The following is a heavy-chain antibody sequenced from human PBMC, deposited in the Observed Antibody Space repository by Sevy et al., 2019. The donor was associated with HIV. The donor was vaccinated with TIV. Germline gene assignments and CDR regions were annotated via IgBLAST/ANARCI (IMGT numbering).Heavy chain of an antibody. J-gene: IGHJ4*02. D-gene: IGHD3-16*02. CDR1: GFTFSSYS. CDR3: ARDLPHLLPWELSRGSDY. V-gene: IGHV3-48*01. CDR2: ISSSSSTI. Sequence: GGSLRLSCAASGFTFSSYSMNWVRQAPGKGLEWVSYISSSSSTIYYADSVKGRFTISRDDSKNTLYLQMSSLRAEDTAVYYCARDLPHLLPWELSRGSDYWGPGTLVTVSS.